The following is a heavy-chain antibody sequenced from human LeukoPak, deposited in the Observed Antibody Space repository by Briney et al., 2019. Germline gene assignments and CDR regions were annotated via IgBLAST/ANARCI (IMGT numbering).Heavy chain of an antibody. Sequence: GGSLRLSCAASGFTFSSYSMNWVRQAPGKGLEWVSSISSSSSYIYYADSVKGRFTISRDNAKNSLYLQMNSLRAEDTAVYYCARDWGGSFGVVIPFDYWGQGTLVTVSS. V-gene: IGHV3-21*01. CDR3: ARDWGGSFGVVIPFDY. J-gene: IGHJ4*02. CDR2: ISSSSSYI. D-gene: IGHD3-3*01. CDR1: GFTFSSYS.